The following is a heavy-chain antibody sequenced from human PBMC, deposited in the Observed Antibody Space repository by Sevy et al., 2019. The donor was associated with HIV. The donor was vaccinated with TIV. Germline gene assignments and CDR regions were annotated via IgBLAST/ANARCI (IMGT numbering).Heavy chain of an antibody. V-gene: IGHV1-2*02. Sequence: ASVKVSCKASAYTFTGYYMHWVRQAPGQGLEWMGWINPNSGGTDYAQKFQGRVTMTRDTSISIAYMELSRLRSDDTAVYFCAKDRWGIAAAGTGVFDYWGQGALVTVSS. D-gene: IGHD6-13*01. J-gene: IGHJ4*02. CDR3: AKDRWGIAAAGTGVFDY. CDR1: AYTFTGYY. CDR2: INPNSGGT.